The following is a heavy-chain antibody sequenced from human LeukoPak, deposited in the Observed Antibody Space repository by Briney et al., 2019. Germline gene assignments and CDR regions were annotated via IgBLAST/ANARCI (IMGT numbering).Heavy chain of an antibody. CDR3: ARGQQLVPFDY. D-gene: IGHD6-13*01. J-gene: IGHJ4*02. V-gene: IGHV1-18*01. CDR2: ISAYNGNT. Sequence: ASVKVSCKASGGTFSSYAISWVRQAPGQGLEWMGWISAYNGNTNYAQKLRGRVTMTTDTSTSTAYMELRSLRSDDTAVYYCARGQQLVPFDYWGQGTLVTVSS. CDR1: GGTFSSYA.